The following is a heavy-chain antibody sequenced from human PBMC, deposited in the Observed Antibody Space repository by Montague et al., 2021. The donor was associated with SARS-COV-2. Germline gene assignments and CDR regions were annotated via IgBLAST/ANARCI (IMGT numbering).Heavy chain of an antibody. CDR2: TYYRSKWYN. J-gene: IGHJ2*01. Sequence: CAISGDSVSINIATWNWIMQSPSGGLEWLGRTYYRSKWYNDYAVSVKSRVIINPDTSNNRISLQLNSVTPEDTAVYYCARAYCGGDCYFYWYFDLWGRGTLVTVSS. V-gene: IGHV6-1*01. D-gene: IGHD2-21*02. CDR1: GDSVSINIAT. CDR3: ARAYCGGDCYFYWYFDL.